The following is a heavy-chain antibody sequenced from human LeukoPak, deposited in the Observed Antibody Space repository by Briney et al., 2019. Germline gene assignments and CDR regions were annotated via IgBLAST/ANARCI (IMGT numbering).Heavy chain of an antibody. CDR1: GFTVSSNY. V-gene: IGHV3-53*01. D-gene: IGHD6-19*01. CDR3: ARDLGSSGWLNAFDI. CDR2: IYSGGST. Sequence: PGGSLRLSCAASGFTVSSNYMSWVRQAPGKGLEWVSVIYSGGSTYYADSVKGRFTISRDNSKNTLYLQMNSLRAEDTAVYYCARDLGSSGWLNAFDIWGQGTMVTVSS. J-gene: IGHJ3*02.